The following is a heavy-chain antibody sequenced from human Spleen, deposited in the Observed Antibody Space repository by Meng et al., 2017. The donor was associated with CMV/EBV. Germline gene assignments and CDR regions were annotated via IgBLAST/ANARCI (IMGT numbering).Heavy chain of an antibody. CDR2: IWYDGSNK. V-gene: IGHV3-33*06. J-gene: IGHJ6*02. CDR1: GFTFSSYG. Sequence: GGSLRLSCAASGFTFSSYGMHWVRQAPGKGLEWVAVIWYDGSNKYYADSVKGRFTISRDNSKNTLYLQMNSLRAEDTAVYYCAKDRNRSSYYGMDVWGQGTTVTVSS. D-gene: IGHD1-14*01. CDR3: AKDRNRSSYYGMDV.